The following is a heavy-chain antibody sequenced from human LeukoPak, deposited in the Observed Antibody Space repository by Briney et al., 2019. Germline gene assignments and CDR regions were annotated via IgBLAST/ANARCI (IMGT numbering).Heavy chain of an antibody. J-gene: IGHJ5*02. D-gene: IGHD3-3*01. CDR1: GGSISSSTYY. Sequence: PSETLSPTCTVSGGSISSSTYYWTWIRQPAGKGLEWIGRIYSSGTTNYNPSLKSRVTMSLDTSKNQFSLRLSSVTAADTAVYYCARGQHDFDPWGQGILVTVSS. CDR2: IYSSGTT. V-gene: IGHV4-61*02. CDR3: ARGQHDFDP.